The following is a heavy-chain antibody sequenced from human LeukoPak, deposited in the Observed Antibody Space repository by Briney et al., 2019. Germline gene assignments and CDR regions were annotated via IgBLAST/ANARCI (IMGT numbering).Heavy chain of an antibody. V-gene: IGHV1-69*04. CDR1: GYTFTNYG. Sequence: ASVKVSCKASGYTFTNYGISWVQQAPGQGLEWMGRIIPILGIANYAQKFQGRVTITADKSTSTAYMELSSLRSEDTAVYYCARLNPNCSGGSCYSAAPQEWGQGTLVTVSS. D-gene: IGHD2-15*01. J-gene: IGHJ4*02. CDR2: IIPILGIA. CDR3: ARLNPNCSGGSCYSAAPQE.